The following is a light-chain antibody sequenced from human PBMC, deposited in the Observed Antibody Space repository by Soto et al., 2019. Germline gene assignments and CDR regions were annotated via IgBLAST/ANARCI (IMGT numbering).Light chain of an antibody. CDR1: QSISSW. J-gene: IGKJ1*01. Sequence: DIPMTQSPSTLFASVGDRVTITCRASQSISSWLAWYQQKPGIAPKLLIYDASSLESGVPSRFSGSGSGTEFTLTISSLQPDDFATYYGQQYNSYPWTFGQGTKVEIK. CDR2: DAS. CDR3: QQYNSYPWT. V-gene: IGKV1-5*01.